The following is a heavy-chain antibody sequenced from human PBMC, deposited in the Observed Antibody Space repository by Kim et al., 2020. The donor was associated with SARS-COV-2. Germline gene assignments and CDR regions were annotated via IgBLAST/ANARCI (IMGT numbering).Heavy chain of an antibody. V-gene: IGHV4-31*03. D-gene: IGHD2-2*01. CDR1: GGSISSGGYY. Sequence: SETLSLTCTVSGGSISSGGYYWSWIRQHPGKGLEWIGYIYYSGSTYYNPSHKSRVTISVDTSKNQFSLKLSSVTAADTAVYYCARGSDPARTWDIVVVPAAMGVYYFDYWGQGTLVTVSS. CDR3: ARGSDPARTWDIVVVPAAMGVYYFDY. J-gene: IGHJ4*02. CDR2: IYYSGST.